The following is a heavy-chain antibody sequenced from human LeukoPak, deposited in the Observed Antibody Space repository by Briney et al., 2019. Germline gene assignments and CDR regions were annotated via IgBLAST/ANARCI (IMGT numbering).Heavy chain of an antibody. CDR3: AREEYSSSATSNWFDP. D-gene: IGHD6-6*01. V-gene: IGHV1-2*02. Sequence: ASVKVSCKASRYTFTGYYMHWVRQAPGQGLEWMGWINSNSGGTNYAQKFQGRVTMTRDTSISTAYMELSRLRSDDTAVYYCAREEYSSSATSNWFDPWGQGTLVTVSS. CDR1: RYTFTGYY. CDR2: INSNSGGT. J-gene: IGHJ5*02.